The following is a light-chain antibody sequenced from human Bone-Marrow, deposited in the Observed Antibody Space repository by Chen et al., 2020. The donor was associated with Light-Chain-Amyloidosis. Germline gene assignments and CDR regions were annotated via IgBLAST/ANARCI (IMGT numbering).Light chain of an antibody. CDR3: CSFAGINTDWV. CDR2: DVN. J-gene: IGLJ3*02. CDR1: SSDVGGYNY. V-gene: IGLV2-11*01. Sequence: QSALTPPRSVSGSPAQSVTTFCTVTSSDVGGYNYVSWYQQHPSKAPKLLIYDVNERPSGVPDRFSVSKSGNTASLTISGLQAEDEADYYCCSFAGINTDWVFGGGTKLTVL.